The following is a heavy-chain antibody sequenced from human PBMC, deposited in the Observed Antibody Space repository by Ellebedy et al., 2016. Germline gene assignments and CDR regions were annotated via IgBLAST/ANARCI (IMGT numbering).Heavy chain of an antibody. CDR2: IIPIFGTA. V-gene: IGHV1-69*13. D-gene: IGHD4-17*01. CDR1: GGTFSSYA. CDR3: ARGDGVDYADY. Sequence: SVKVSXXASGGTFSSYAISWVRQAPGQGLEWMGGIIPIFGTANYAQKFQGRVTITADESTSSAYMELSSLRSEDTAVYYCARGDGVDYADYWGQGTLVTVSS. J-gene: IGHJ4*02.